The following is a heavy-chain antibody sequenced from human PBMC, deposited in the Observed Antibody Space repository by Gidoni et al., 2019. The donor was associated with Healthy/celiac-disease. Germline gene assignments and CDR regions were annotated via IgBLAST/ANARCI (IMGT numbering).Heavy chain of an antibody. CDR2: IYYSGST. D-gene: IGHD1-26*01. CDR3: ARKYGQSIVGATAKLFDP. J-gene: IGHJ5*02. CDR1: GGSISSRSYY. V-gene: IGHV4-39*01. Sequence: QLQLQESVPGLVQPSETLSLTCTLSGGSISSRSYYWGWIRQPPGKGLEWIGSIYYSGSTYYNPSLKSRVTISVDTSKNQFSLKLSSVTAADTAVYYCARKYGQSIVGATAKLFDPWGQGTLVTVSS.